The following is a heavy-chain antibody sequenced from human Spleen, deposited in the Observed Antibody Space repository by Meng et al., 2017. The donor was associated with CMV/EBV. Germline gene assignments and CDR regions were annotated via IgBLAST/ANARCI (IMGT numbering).Heavy chain of an antibody. Sequence: GESLKISCAASGFSFSTYNMNWVRQAPGKGLEWVSFISSSSSYIYYADSVKGRFTISRDNAKNSLYLQMSSLRAEDTAVYYCVRCRSEREVPGAIPGVDPWGQGTLVTVSS. CDR2: ISSSSSYI. V-gene: IGHV3-21*01. D-gene: IGHD2-2*01. CDR3: VRCRSEREVPGAIPGVDP. J-gene: IGHJ5*02. CDR1: GFSFSTYN.